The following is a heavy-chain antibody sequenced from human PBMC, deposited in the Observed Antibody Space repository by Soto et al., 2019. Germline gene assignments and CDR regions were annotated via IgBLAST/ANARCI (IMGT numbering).Heavy chain of an antibody. CDR3: ARPAISGSYCTNGVCYRPFAY. D-gene: IGHD2-8*01. J-gene: IGHJ4*02. Sequence: QVQLVQSGAEVKKPGSSVKVSCKASGGTFSSYAISWVRQAPGQGLEWMGGIIPIFGTANYAQKFQGRVTITADESTSTAYMELSSLRSEDTAVYYCARPAISGSYCTNGVCYRPFAYWGQGTLVTVSS. CDR2: IIPIFGTA. CDR1: GGTFSSYA. V-gene: IGHV1-69*12.